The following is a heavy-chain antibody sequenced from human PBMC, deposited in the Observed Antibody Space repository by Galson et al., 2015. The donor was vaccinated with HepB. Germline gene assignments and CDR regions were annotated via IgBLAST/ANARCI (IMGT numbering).Heavy chain of an antibody. V-gene: IGHV3-11*06. CDR1: GFTFSDYY. Sequence: SLRLSCAAPGFTFSDYYMSWIRQAPGKGLEWVSYISSSSSYTNYADSVKGRFTISRDNAKNSLYLQMNSLRAEDTAVYYCARAIVGATGVFDYWGQGTLVTVSS. D-gene: IGHD1-26*01. J-gene: IGHJ4*02. CDR2: ISSSSSYT. CDR3: ARAIVGATGVFDY.